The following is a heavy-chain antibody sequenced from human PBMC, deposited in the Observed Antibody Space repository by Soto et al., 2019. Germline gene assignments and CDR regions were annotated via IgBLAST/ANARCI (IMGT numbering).Heavy chain of an antibody. CDR3: ARAVVVVVAATPVFGLGWFDP. J-gene: IGHJ5*02. D-gene: IGHD2-15*01. Sequence: QVQLQESGPGLVKPSQTLSLTCTVSGGSISSGGYYWSWIRQHPGKGLEWVGYIDYSGSTYYNPSPQSRVTISVDTSKNQFSLKLSSVTAADTAVYYCARAVVVVVAATPVFGLGWFDPWGQGTLVTVSS. V-gene: IGHV4-31*03. CDR1: GGSISSGGYY. CDR2: IDYSGST.